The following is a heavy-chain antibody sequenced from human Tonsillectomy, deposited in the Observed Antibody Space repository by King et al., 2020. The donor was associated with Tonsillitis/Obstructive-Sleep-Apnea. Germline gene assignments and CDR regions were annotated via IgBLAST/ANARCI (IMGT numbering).Heavy chain of an antibody. CDR3: ASRTTVVTPGYFQH. CDR1: GGSISSYH. D-gene: IGHD4-23*01. J-gene: IGHJ1*01. CDR2: IYNSGST. Sequence: VQLQESGPGLVKPSETLSLTCTVSGGSISSYHWSWIRQPPGKGLEWIGYIYNSGSTNYNPSLKSRVTISVDTSKNQFSLKLSSVPAADTAVYYCASRTTVVTPGYFQHWGQGTLVTVSS. V-gene: IGHV4-59*08.